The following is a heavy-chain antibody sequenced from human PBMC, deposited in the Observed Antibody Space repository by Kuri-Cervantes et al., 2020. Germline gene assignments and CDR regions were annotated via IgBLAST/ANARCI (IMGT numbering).Heavy chain of an antibody. J-gene: IGHJ4*02. CDR1: GGSFSGYY. D-gene: IGHD3-9*01. CDR3: ARVPRYLRYFDWYSINYFDY. CDR2: INHRGST. V-gene: IGHV4-34*01. Sequence: SETLSLTCAVYGGSFSGYYWSWIRQPPGKGLEWIGEINHRGSTNYSPSLKSRVTISVDTSKKQFSLKLSSVTAADTAVYYCARVPRYLRYFDWYSINYFDYWGQGTLVTVSS.